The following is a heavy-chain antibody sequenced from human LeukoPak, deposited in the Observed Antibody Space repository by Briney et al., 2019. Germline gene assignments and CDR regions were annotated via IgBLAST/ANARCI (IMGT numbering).Heavy chain of an antibody. CDR2: ISNSGGYT. D-gene: IGHD2-15*01. Sequence: PGGSLRLSCAASGFTFSSSAMSWVRQAPGTGLEWVSAISNSGGYTYYADSVQGRFTISRDNSKSTLCLQMNSLRAEDTAVYYCAKQLGYCSDGSCYFPYWGQGTLVTVSS. J-gene: IGHJ4*02. CDR1: GFTFSSSA. CDR3: AKQLGYCSDGSCYFPY. V-gene: IGHV3-23*01.